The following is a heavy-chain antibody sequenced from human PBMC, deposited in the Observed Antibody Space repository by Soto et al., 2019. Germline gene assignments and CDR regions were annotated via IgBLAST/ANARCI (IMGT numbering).Heavy chain of an antibody. V-gene: IGHV3-23*01. J-gene: IGHJ3*02. CDR1: GFTFSSYA. Sequence: EVQLLESGGGLVQPGGSLRLSCAASGFTFSSYAMSWVRQAPGKGLEWVSAISGSGGSTYYADSVKGRFTISRDNSKNTQYLQMNSLRAEDTAVYYCAKDPSGFYCSGGSCYSDDAFDIWGQGTMVTVSS. CDR3: AKDPSGFYCSGGSCYSDDAFDI. D-gene: IGHD2-15*01. CDR2: ISGSGGST.